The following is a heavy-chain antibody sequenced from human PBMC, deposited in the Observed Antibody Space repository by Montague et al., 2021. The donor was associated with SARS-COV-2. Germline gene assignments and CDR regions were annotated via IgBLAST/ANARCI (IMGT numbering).Heavy chain of an antibody. CDR3: ARDDIVLQEVTKGMDV. D-gene: IGHD2-15*01. Sequence: SETLSLTCTVSGGSISSSNYYWGWIRQPPGKGLEWIGNMYYSGSTYYNPSLKSRVTISIDTSKNQFSLKLSSVTAADTAVYYCARDDIVLQEVTKGMDVWGQGTTVTVSS. J-gene: IGHJ6*02. V-gene: IGHV4-39*07. CDR1: GGSISSSNYY. CDR2: MYYSGST.